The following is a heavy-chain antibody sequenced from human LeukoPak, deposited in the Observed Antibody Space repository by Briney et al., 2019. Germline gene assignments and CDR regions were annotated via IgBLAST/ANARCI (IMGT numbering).Heavy chain of an antibody. Sequence: PGGSLRLSCAASGFTFSSYSMNWVRQAPGQGLEWVSSISSSSSYIYYADSVKGRFTISRDNAKNSLYLQMNSLRAEDTAVYYCARVEVSSTSCYADYWGQGTLVTVSS. CDR3: ARVEVSSTSCYADY. J-gene: IGHJ4*02. CDR2: ISSSSSYI. CDR1: GFTFSSYS. D-gene: IGHD2-2*01. V-gene: IGHV3-21*01.